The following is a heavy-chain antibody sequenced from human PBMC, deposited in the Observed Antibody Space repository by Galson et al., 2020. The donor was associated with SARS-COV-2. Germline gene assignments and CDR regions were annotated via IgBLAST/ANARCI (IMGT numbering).Heavy chain of an antibody. CDR2: IYSGGST. J-gene: IGHJ6*02. CDR1: GLTVSSNY. D-gene: IGHD5-18*01. CDR3: ARGDTGYNRGMDV. Sequence: GGSLRLSCAASGLTVSSNYITWVRQAPGKGLEWDSVIYSGGSTFYADSVRGRFTISRDKSKNTLYLQMNSLRVEDTAVYYCARGDTGYNRGMDVWGQGTTVTVSS. V-gene: IGHV3-53*05.